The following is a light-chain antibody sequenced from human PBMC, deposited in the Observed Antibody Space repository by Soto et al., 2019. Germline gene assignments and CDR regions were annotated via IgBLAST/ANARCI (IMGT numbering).Light chain of an antibody. J-gene: IGKJ1*01. V-gene: IGKV4-1*01. CDR2: WAS. Sequence: DIVMTQSPDSLAVSLGERATINCKSSQSVSYSSNSKNYLAWYQQKPGQPPELLIYWASTRESGVPDRFSGSGSGTDFTLTISSLQAEDVAVYYCQQYYSTPLTFGQGTKVEIK. CDR1: QSVSYSSNSKNY. CDR3: QQYYSTPLT.